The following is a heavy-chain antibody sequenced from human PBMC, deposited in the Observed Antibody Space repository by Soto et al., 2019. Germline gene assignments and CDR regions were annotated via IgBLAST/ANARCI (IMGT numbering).Heavy chain of an antibody. CDR3: ARINSGYDYYYYYGMDV. CDR2: IYPGDSDT. Sequence: GESLKISCKGSGYSFTSYWIGWVRQMPGKGLEWMGIIYPGDSDTRYSPSFQGQVTISADKSISTAYLQWSSLKASDTAMYYCARINSGYDYYYYYGMDVWGQGTTVTVSS. D-gene: IGHD5-12*01. CDR1: GYSFTSYW. J-gene: IGHJ6*02. V-gene: IGHV5-51*01.